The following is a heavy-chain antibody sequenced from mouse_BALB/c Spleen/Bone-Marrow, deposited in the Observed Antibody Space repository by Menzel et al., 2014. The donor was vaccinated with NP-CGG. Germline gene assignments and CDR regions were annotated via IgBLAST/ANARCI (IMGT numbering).Heavy chain of an antibody. CDR1: GFTFNTYA. CDR2: IRSKSNNYAT. Sequence: EVQLQQSGGGLVQPKGSLKLSCAASGFTFNTYAMNWVRQAPGKGLEWVARIRSKSNNYATYYADSAKDRFTISRDDSQNMLYLQMNNLKTEDTAMYYCVRHGYFGNYYYALDYWGQGTSVTVSS. V-gene: IGHV10-1*02. CDR3: VRHGYFGNYYYALDY. D-gene: IGHD2-1*01. J-gene: IGHJ4*01.